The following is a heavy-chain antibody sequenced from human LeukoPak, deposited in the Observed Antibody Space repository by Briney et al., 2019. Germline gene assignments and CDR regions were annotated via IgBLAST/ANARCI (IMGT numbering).Heavy chain of an antibody. CDR2: ISYSGST. D-gene: IGHD1-26*01. V-gene: IGHV4-39*01. J-gene: IGHJ4*02. CDR1: GGSISSSSYY. CDR3: ARGSRRLADFHY. Sequence: SETLSLTCTVSGGSISSSSYYWRWIRQPPGKGLGWIGTISYSGSTYYNPSLQSRVTISVDTSKNRFSLELSSVTAADTAVYYCARGSRRLADFHYWGQGTLVTVSS.